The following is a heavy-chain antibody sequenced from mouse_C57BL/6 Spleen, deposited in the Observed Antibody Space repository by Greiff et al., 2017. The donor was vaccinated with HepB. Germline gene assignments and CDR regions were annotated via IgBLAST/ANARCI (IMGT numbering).Heavy chain of an antibody. V-gene: IGHV1-82*01. CDR1: GYAFSSSW. D-gene: IGHD1-1*01. J-gene: IGHJ1*03. CDR2: IYPGDGDT. Sequence: VQLQQSGPELVKPGASVKISCKASGYAFSSSWMNWVKQRPGKGLEWIGRIYPGDGDTNYNGKFKGKATLTADKSSSTAYMQLSSLTSEDSAVYFGARAYYYGSSNWYFDVWGTGTTVTVSS. CDR3: ARAYYYGSSNWYFDV.